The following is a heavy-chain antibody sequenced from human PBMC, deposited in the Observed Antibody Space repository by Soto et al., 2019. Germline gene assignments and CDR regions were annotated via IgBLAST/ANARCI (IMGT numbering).Heavy chain of an antibody. D-gene: IGHD4-17*01. V-gene: IGHV3-33*01. CDR3: ARGGGSYGDYVQDDI. J-gene: IGHJ3*02. Sequence: QVQLVESGGGVVQPGRSLRLSCAASGFTVSSYGMHWVRQAPGKGLEWVAVIWYDGSNKYYADSVKGRFTISRDNSKNTLYLQMNSLRAEDTAVYYCARGGGSYGDYVQDDICGQGTMVTVSS. CDR2: IWYDGSNK. CDR1: GFTVSSYG.